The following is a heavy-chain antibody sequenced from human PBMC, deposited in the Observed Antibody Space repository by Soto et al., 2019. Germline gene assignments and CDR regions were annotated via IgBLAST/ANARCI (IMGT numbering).Heavy chain of an antibody. D-gene: IGHD2-15*01. CDR3: ARDPSIDLVVAATALFDY. J-gene: IGHJ4*02. CDR2: INAGNGNT. Sequence: GASVKVSCKASGYTFTSYAMHWVRQAPGQRLEWMGWINAGNGNTKYSQKFQGRVTITRDTSASTAYMELSSLRSEDTAVYYCARDPSIDLVVAATALFDYWGQGTLVTVSS. CDR1: GYTFTSYA. V-gene: IGHV1-3*01.